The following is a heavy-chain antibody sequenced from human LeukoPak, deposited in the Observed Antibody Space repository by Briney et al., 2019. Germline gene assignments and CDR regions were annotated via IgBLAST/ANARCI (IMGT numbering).Heavy chain of an antibody. CDR1: GFTFGDYA. Sequence: PGRSLRLSCTASGFTFGDYAMSWVRLAPGKGLEWAGFIRSKAYGGTTEYAASVKGRFTISRDDSKSIAYLQMNSLKTEDTAVYYCTRGPIIGYCSSTSCYDLDYWGQGTLVTVSS. J-gene: IGHJ4*02. V-gene: IGHV3-49*04. D-gene: IGHD2-2*01. CDR2: IRSKAYGGTT. CDR3: TRGPIIGYCSSTSCYDLDY.